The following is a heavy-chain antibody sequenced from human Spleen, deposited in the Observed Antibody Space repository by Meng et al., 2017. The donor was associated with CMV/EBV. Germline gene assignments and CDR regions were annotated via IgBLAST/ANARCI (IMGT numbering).Heavy chain of an antibody. J-gene: IGHJ6*02. CDR3: ARPNYDLWSDYYGMDV. V-gene: IGHV4-39*07. CDR1: GGSISSSSSY. D-gene: IGHD3-3*01. Sequence: ESLKISCTVSGGSISSSSSYWGWIRQPPGKGLEWIGSIYYSGSTYYNPSLKSRVTISVDTSKNHFSLKLSSVTAADTAVYYCARPNYDLWSDYYGMDVWGQGTTVTVSS. CDR2: IYYSGST.